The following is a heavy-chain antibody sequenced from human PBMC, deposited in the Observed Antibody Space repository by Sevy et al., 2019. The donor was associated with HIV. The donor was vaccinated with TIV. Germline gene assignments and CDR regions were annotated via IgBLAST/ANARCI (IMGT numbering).Heavy chain of an antibody. D-gene: IGHD6-19*01. V-gene: IGHV4-34*01. CDR1: GGSFSGYY. J-gene: IGHJ6*02. Sequence: SETLSLTCAVYGGSFSGYYWSWIRQPPGKGLEWIGEINHSGSTNYNPSLKSRVTISVDTSKNQFSLKLSSVTAADTAVYYCARGGEWVMGGWYYYYYGMVVWGQGTTVTLSS. CDR2: INHSGST. CDR3: ARGGEWVMGGWYYYYYGMVV.